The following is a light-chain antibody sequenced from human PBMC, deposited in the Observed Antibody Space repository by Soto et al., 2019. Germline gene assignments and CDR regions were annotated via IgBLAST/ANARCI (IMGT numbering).Light chain of an antibody. CDR3: QQRYTWPLT. J-gene: IGKJ3*01. CDR1: QSVSIY. CDR2: DAS. Sequence: EIVLTQSQATLSLSPGERATLSCRASQSVSIYLTWYQQKPGQAPRLLIYDASYTATGIPARFSGSGSGTDFTLTISSLEPEDFAVYYCQQRYTWPLTFGPGTKVDIK. V-gene: IGKV3-11*01.